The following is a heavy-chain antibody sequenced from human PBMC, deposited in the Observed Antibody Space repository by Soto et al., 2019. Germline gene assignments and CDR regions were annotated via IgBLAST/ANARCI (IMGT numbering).Heavy chain of an antibody. CDR3: ARDVQRYDYIWGSYRHYYFDY. D-gene: IGHD3-16*02. CDR2: ISAYNGNT. V-gene: IGHV1-18*01. J-gene: IGHJ4*02. Sequence: ASVKVSCKASGYTFTSYGISWVRQAPGQGLEWMGWISAYNGNTNYAQKLQGRVTMTTDTSTSTAYMELRSLRSDDTAVYYCARDVQRYDYIWGSYRHYYFDYWGQGTLVTVSS. CDR1: GYTFTSYG.